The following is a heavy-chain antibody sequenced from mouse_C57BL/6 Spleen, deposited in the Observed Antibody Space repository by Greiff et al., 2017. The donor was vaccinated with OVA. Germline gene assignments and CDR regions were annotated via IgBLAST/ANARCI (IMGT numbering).Heavy chain of an antibody. CDR3: AREGFLMDY. CDR2: IDPSDSET. J-gene: IGHJ4*01. CDR1: GYTFTSYW. Sequence: QVQLQQPGAELVRPGSSVKLSCKASGYTFTSYWMHWVKQRPIQGLEWIGNIDPSDSETHYNQKFKDKATLAVDKSSSTAYMQLSSLTSEDSAVYYCAREGFLMDYWGQGTSVTVSS. V-gene: IGHV1-52*01.